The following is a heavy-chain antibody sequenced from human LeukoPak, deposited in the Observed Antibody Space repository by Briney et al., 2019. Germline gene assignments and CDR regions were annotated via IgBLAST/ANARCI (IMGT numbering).Heavy chain of an antibody. V-gene: IGHV4-61*02. Sequence: PSQTLPLTYTVSGGSISSGSYYWSWIRQPAGKGLEWIGRIYTSGSTNYNPSLKSRVTISVDTSKNQFSLKLSSVTAADTAVYYCARDYSQYYYYYYMDVWGKGTTVTVSS. D-gene: IGHD2-15*01. CDR2: IYTSGST. CDR1: GGSISSGSYY. J-gene: IGHJ6*03. CDR3: ARDYSQYYYYYYMDV.